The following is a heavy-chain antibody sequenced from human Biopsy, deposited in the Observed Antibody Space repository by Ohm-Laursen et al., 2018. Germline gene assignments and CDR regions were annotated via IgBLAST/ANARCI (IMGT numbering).Heavy chain of an antibody. CDR2: ISGSGVTK. V-gene: IGHV3-11*01. CDR1: GFTLGDYY. CDR3: ATDGAGSYNEN. J-gene: IGHJ4*02. Sequence: GSLRLSCAATGFTLGDYYMSWIRQAPGKGLEWLSYISGSGVTKMYADSVKGRFTVSRDNAKNSLYLEMNNLTVEDTAVYYCATDGAGSYNENWGQGTLASVSS. D-gene: IGHD3-10*01.